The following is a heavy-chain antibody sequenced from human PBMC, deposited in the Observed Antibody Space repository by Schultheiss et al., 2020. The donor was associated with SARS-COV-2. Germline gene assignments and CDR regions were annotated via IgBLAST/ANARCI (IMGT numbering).Heavy chain of an antibody. Sequence: GGSLRLSCAASGFTFSSYGMHWVRQAPGKGLEWVANIKQDGSEKYYVDSVKGRFTISRDNAKNSLYLQMNSLRAEDTAVYYCARDQPGIRFLEWSGILYWGQGTLVTVSS. CDR3: ARDQPGIRFLEWSGILY. V-gene: IGHV3-7*03. CDR2: IKQDGSEK. D-gene: IGHD3-3*01. CDR1: GFTFSSYG. J-gene: IGHJ4*02.